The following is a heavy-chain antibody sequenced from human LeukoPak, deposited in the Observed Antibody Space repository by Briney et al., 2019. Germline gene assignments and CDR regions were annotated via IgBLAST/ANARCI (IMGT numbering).Heavy chain of an antibody. D-gene: IGHD3-22*01. CDR1: GFTFSSYS. CDR3: AREGSATMIVVGGDAFDI. CDR2: IKPDGSEK. V-gene: IGHV3-7*01. J-gene: IGHJ3*02. Sequence: PGGSLTLFCGTSGFTFSSYSKNWVRQAPGKGPEWVANIKPDGSEKYYVDSVKGRFTISRDNAKNSLYLQMNSLRAEDTAVYYCAREGSATMIVVGGDAFDIWGQGTMVTVSS.